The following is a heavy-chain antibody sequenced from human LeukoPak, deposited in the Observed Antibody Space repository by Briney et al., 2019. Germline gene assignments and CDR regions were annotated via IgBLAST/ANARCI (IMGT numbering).Heavy chain of an antibody. D-gene: IGHD4-23*01. CDR2: IYYSGST. J-gene: IGHJ4*02. CDR3: ARQPYGYGGNLHYFDY. V-gene: IGHV4-59*08. CDR1: GGSFSGYY. Sequence: PSETLSLTCAVYGGSFSGYYWSWIRQPPGKGLEWIGYIYYSGSTNYNPSLKSRVTISVDTSKNQFSLKLSSVTAADTAVYYCARQPYGYGGNLHYFDYWGQGTLVTVSS.